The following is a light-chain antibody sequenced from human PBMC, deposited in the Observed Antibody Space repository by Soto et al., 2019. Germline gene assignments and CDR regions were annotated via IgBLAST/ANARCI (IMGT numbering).Light chain of an antibody. CDR3: QQSYSTPPT. V-gene: IGKV1-39*01. CDR2: AAS. Sequence: DIQMTQSPSSLSASVGDRVTVTCRASQRIGSYLNWYQQKPGKAPNLLIYAASSLQSGVPSRFSGSGSGADFTLTISSLQPEDVATYYCQQSYSTPPTFGQGTKVEIK. J-gene: IGKJ1*01. CDR1: QRIGSY.